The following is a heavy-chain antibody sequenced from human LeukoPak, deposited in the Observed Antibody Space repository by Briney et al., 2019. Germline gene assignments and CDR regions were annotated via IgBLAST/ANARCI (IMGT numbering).Heavy chain of an antibody. V-gene: IGHV1-2*02. J-gene: IGHJ4*02. CDR2: INPSNGDT. Sequence: AASVKVSCKASGFIFTAYYIHWVRQAPGQGLEWMGWINPSNGDTNYAQKFQGRVTMTRDTSVSTAYMELSRLRSDDTAVYYCEKDDYWGQGTLVTVSS. CDR3: EKDDY. CDR1: GFIFTAYY.